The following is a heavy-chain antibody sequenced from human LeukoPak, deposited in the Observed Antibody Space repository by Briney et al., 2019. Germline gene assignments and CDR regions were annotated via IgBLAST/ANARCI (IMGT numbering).Heavy chain of an antibody. CDR2: ISSSGSTI. Sequence: GGSLRLSCAASGFTFSNYYMSWIRQAPGKGLEWVSYISSSGSTIYYADSVKGRFTISRDNAKNSLYLQMNSLRAEDTAVYYCARDPDIVVVPAADWGQGTLVTVSS. V-gene: IGHV3-11*01. J-gene: IGHJ4*02. CDR3: ARDPDIVVVPAAD. CDR1: GFTFSNYY. D-gene: IGHD2-2*01.